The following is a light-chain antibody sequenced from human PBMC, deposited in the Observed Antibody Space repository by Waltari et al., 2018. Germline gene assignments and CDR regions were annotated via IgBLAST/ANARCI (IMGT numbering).Light chain of an antibody. J-gene: IGKJ2*01. CDR2: GAS. Sequence: ETVLTQSPGTLSLSPGERATLSCRASQSVTSNYLAWYQQKPGQAPRLLIYGASSRATGIPDRFSGSGSGTEFTLTINRLEPEDFAVYYCQQYDNSPRYTFGQGTKLEIK. V-gene: IGKV3-20*01. CDR3: QQYDNSPRYT. CDR1: QSVTSNY.